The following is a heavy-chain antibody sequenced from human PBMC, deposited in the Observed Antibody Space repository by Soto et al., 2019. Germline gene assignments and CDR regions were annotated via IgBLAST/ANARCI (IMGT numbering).Heavy chain of an antibody. D-gene: IGHD3-10*01. CDR1: GFTFSSYA. J-gene: IGHJ4*02. CDR3: ARDRGDGWGVDY. CDR2: ISYDGSNK. V-gene: IGHV3-30-3*01. Sequence: QVQLVESGGGVVQPGRSLRLCCAASGFTFSSYAMHWVRQAPGKGLEWVAVISYDGSNKYYADSVKGRFTISRDNSKNTLYLQMNSLRAEDTAVYYCARDRGDGWGVDYWGQGTLVTVSS.